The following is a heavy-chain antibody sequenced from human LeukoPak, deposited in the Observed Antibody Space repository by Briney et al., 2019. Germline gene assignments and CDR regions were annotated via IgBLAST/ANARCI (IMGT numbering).Heavy chain of an antibody. CDR1: GFTFRIHA. CDR2: FSGSGGGT. V-gene: IGHV3-23*01. Sequence: GGSLRLSCATSGFTFRIHAMSWVRQAPGKGLEWVSTFSGSGGGTYYADSVKGRFTISRNNSQNTLYLQMHSLRAEDTAVYYCAKDGHGSCYSDWGQGTLVTVSS. CDR3: AKDGHGSCYSD. J-gene: IGHJ4*02. D-gene: IGHD2-15*01.